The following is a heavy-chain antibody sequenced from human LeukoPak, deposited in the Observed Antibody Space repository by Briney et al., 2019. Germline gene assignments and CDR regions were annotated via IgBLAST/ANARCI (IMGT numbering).Heavy chain of an antibody. CDR2: IYYSGST. V-gene: IGHV4-59*01. D-gene: IGHD2-15*01. Sequence: SETLSLTCTVSGGSISSYYWSWIRQPPGKGLEWIGYIYYSGSTNYNPSLRSRVTISVDTSKNQFSLKLSSVTAADTAVYYCARVLGYCNGGGCSEYFQHWGQGTLVTVSS. CDR3: ARVLGYCNGGGCSEYFQH. CDR1: GGSISSYY. J-gene: IGHJ1*01.